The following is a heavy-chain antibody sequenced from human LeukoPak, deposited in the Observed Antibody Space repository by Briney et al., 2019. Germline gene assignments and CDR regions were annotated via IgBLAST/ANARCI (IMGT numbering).Heavy chain of an antibody. J-gene: IGHJ5*02. D-gene: IGHD3-3*01. Sequence: PSQTLSLTCTVSGGSISSGDYYWGWIRQPPGKGLEWIGSIYYSGSTYYNPSLKSRVTISVDTSKNQFSLKLSSVTAADTAVYYCARHTYDFWSGYNSINWFDPWGQGTLVTVSS. CDR2: IYYSGST. V-gene: IGHV4-39*01. CDR3: ARHTYDFWSGYNSINWFDP. CDR1: GGSISSGDYY.